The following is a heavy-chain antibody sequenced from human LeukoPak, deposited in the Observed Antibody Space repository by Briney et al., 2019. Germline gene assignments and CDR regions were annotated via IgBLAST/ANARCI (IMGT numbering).Heavy chain of an antibody. D-gene: IGHD3-10*01. CDR1: GYTFTSYC. CDR2: INPSDGST. J-gene: IGHJ3*02. Sequence: GASVKVSCKASGYTFTSYCMHWARQAPGQGLEWMGIINPSDGSTSYAQKFQGRVTITRDTSTSTVYMELSSLRSEDTAVYYCVKSLDRGVLYLPDAFDIWGQGTMVTVSS. V-gene: IGHV1-46*01. CDR3: VKSLDRGVLYLPDAFDI.